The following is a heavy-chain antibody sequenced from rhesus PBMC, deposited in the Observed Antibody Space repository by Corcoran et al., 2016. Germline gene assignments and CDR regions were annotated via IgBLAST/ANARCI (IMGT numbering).Heavy chain of an antibody. CDR3: ARGCSSTYCSSRVPFDY. Sequence: QVQLVQSGAEVKKPGTSVKLSCKASGYTFTSYYINWVRQAPGQVLEWMGWINPSNGNKTSAQKFQSKVTMTRDTSTSTAYMELNSLRSEDTAVYYCARGCSSTYCSSRVPFDYWGQGVLVTVSS. D-gene: IGHD2-15*01. J-gene: IGHJ4*01. V-gene: IGHV1-200*01. CDR2: INPSNGNK. CDR1: GYTFTSYY.